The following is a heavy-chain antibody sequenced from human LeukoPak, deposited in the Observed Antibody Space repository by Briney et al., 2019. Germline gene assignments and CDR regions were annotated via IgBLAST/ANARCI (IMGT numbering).Heavy chain of an antibody. CDR3: ARDFAFSYP. V-gene: IGHV3-21*01. J-gene: IGHJ5*02. CDR2: ISTSGTYI. CDR1: GFTFIDYF. Sequence: GGSLRVSCAVSGFTFIDYFMHWVRQARGKGPEWVSSISTSGTYIHYEDSVKGRFTISRDNAKNSLYLQMDSLRVEDTAVYYCARDFAFSYPWGQGTLVTVSS.